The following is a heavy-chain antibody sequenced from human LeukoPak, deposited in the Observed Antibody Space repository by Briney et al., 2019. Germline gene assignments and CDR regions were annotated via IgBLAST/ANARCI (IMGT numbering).Heavy chain of an antibody. CDR1: GFTFSNAW. V-gene: IGHV3-15*01. J-gene: IGHJ4*02. CDR2: IKSKTDGGTT. Sequence: PGGSLRLSCAASGFTFSNAWMSWVRQAPGKGLEWVGRIKSKTDGGTTDYAAPVKGRFTISRDDSKNTLYLQMNSLKTEDTAVYYCTTVVYDSSGYYLFDHWGQGTLVTVSS. CDR3: TTVVYDSSGYYLFDH. D-gene: IGHD3-22*01.